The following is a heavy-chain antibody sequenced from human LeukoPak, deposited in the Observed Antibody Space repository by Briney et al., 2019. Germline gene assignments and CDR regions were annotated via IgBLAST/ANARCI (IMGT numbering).Heavy chain of an antibody. Sequence: SETLSLTCAVSGGSISSSGYSWSWIRQPPGKGLEWIGYIYHSGSTYYNPSLKSRVTISVDRSKNQFSLQLNSVTPEDTAVYYCARDVGVNNWGFPNADAAFDIWGQGTMVTVSS. D-gene: IGHD7-27*01. CDR2: IYHSGST. J-gene: IGHJ3*02. CDR3: ARDVGVNNWGFPNADAAFDI. V-gene: IGHV4-30-2*01. CDR1: GGSISSSGYS.